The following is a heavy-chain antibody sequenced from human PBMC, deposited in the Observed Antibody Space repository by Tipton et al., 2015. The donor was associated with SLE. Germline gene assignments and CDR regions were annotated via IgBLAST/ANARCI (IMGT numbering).Heavy chain of an antibody. V-gene: IGHV1-69*09. D-gene: IGHD3-3*01. CDR2: IIPILGIA. Sequence: QLVQSGAEVKKPGSSVKVSCKASGGTFSSYAISWVRQAPGQGLEWMGRIIPILGIANYAQKFQGRVTITADKSTSTAYMELSSLRSEDTAVYYCARDSGYDFWSGYLSYALDIWGQGTMVTVSS. CDR1: GGTFSSYA. J-gene: IGHJ3*02. CDR3: ARDSGYDFWSGYLSYALDI.